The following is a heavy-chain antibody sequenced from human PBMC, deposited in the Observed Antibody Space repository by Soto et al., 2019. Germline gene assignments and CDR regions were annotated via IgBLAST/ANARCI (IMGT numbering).Heavy chain of an antibody. Sequence: EVQLVESGGGLVQPGGSLRLSCAASGFNVSSNYMSWVRQAPGKGLEWVSVIYSGGSTYYADSVKGRFTISRDXXXNTXXXXXXXLRAEDTAVYYCARDRVATRQEYYYYYMDVWGKGTTVTVSS. J-gene: IGHJ6*03. CDR1: GFNVSSNY. CDR2: IYSGGST. D-gene: IGHD5-12*01. CDR3: ARDRVATRQEYYYYYMDV. V-gene: IGHV3-66*01.